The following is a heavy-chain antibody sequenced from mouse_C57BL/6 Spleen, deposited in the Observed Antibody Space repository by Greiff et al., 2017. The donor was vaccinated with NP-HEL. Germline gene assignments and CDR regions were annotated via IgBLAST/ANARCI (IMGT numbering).Heavy chain of an antibody. J-gene: IGHJ3*01. CDR2: IYPGDGDT. V-gene: IGHV1-82*01. CDR3: ARSTAQAPFAC. Sequence: QVQLQQSGPELVKPGASVKISCKASGYAFSSSWMNWVKQRPGKGLEWIGRIYPGDGDTNYNGKFKGKATLPADKSSSTAYMQLSRLTSEDSSVYLCARSTAQAPFACWGQGTLVTVSA. CDR1: GYAFSSSW. D-gene: IGHD3-2*02.